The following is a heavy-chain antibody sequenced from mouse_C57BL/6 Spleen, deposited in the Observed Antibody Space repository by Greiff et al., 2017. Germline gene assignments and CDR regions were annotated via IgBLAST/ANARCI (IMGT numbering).Heavy chain of an antibody. CDR3: ARGSASYYYDD. J-gene: IGHJ2*01. CDR1: GYTFTSYW. D-gene: IGHD6-1*01. V-gene: IGHV1-69*01. CDR2: IDPSDSYT. Sequence: QVQLQQPGAELVMPGASVKLSCKASGYTFTSYWMHWVKQRPGQGLEWIGEIDPSDSYTNYNQKFKGKSTLTVDKSSSTAYMQLSSLTSEDSAVYYCARGSASYYYDDWGQGTTVTVSS.